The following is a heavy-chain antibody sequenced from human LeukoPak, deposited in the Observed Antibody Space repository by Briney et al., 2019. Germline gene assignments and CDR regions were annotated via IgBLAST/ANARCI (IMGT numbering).Heavy chain of an antibody. V-gene: IGHV1-2*02. CDR3: AILSVTSVDAFDI. CDR1: GYTFTGYY. D-gene: IGHD4-17*01. J-gene: IGHJ3*02. CDR2: INPNSGGT. Sequence: ASVKVSCKVSGYTFTGYYMHWVRQAPGQGLEWMGWINPNSGGTNYAQKFQGRVTMTRDTSISTAYMELSRLRSDDTAVYYCAILSVTSVDAFDIWGQGTMVTVSS.